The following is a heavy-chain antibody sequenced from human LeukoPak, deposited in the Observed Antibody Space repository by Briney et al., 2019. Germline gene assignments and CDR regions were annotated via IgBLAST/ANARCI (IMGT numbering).Heavy chain of an antibody. J-gene: IGHJ4*02. D-gene: IGHD6-19*01. CDR2: IRFDGSNK. Sequence: GGSLRLSCAASGFTFSSYGMHWVRQAPGKGLEWVAFIRFDGSNKYYADSVKGRFTISRDNSKNTLYLQMNSLRAEDTAVYYCAKDLSGQGAVAGYFDYWGQGTLVTVSS. CDR1: GFTFSSYG. CDR3: AKDLSGQGAVAGYFDY. V-gene: IGHV3-30*02.